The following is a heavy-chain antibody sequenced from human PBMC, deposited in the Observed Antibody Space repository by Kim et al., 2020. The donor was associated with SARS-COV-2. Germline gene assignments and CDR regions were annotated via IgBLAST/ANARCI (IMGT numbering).Heavy chain of an antibody. J-gene: IGHJ4*01. D-gene: IGHD3-16*01. CDR1: GASVYSRNYY. CDR3: ATTGRWGWTHG. CDR2: MDYRGNA. Sequence: SETLSLTCTVSGASVYSRNYYWNWIRQPPGKGLEWIGCMDYRGNARYNPPLMSRVTISVDTSKNQMSLTLRFVTAADRGGYYCATTGRWGWTHGWGHGT. V-gene: IGHV4-61*01.